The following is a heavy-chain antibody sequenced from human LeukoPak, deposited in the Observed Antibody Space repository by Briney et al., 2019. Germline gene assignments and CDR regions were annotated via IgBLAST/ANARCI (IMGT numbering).Heavy chain of an antibody. CDR1: GFTFSSYG. CDR3: AKDLEYYDISYYFDY. V-gene: IGHV3-30*02. Sequence: GGSLRLSCAASGFTFSSYGMHWVRQAPGKGLEWVAFIRYDGSNKYYADSVKGRFTISRDNSKNTLYLQMNSLRAEDTAVYYCAKDLEYYDISYYFDYWGRGTLVTVSS. J-gene: IGHJ4*02. D-gene: IGHD3-9*01. CDR2: IRYDGSNK.